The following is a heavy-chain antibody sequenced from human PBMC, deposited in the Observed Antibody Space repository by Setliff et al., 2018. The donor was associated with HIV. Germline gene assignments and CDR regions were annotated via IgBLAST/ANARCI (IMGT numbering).Heavy chain of an antibody. J-gene: IGHJ6*03. V-gene: IGHV4-34*01. CDR3: ARASTGYSSIWYRDGLTYYNYMDV. D-gene: IGHD6-13*01. Sequence: SETLSLTCAVYGGSFSGYYWTWIRQPPGKGLEWIGEINHSGSTNYNPSLKSRVSMSVDTSKNQFSLRLSSVTAADTAVFYCARASTGYSSIWYRDGLTYYNYMDVWGRGTKVTVSS. CDR2: INHSGST. CDR1: GGSFSGYY.